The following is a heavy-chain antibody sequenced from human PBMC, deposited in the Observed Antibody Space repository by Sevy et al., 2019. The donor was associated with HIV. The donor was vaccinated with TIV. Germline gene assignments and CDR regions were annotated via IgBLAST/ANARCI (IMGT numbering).Heavy chain of an antibody. J-gene: IGHJ6*02. D-gene: IGHD2-21*01. CDR1: GFPFNDHA. CDR3: AKDINRGCDGINCYPYYYYFYGLDV. V-gene: IGHV3-9*01. CDR2: ISWNSRNV. Sequence: GESLRLSCAASGFPFNDHALHWVRQVPGKGLEWVSGISWNSRNVDYADSVKGRFTISRDNANHFLYLEMNSLRPEDTAFYYCAKDINRGCDGINCYPYYYYFYGLDVWGQGTTVTVSS.